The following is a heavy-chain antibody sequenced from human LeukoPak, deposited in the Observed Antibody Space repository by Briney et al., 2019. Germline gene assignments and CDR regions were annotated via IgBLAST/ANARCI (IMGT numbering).Heavy chain of an antibody. CDR2: IQARGST. D-gene: IGHD2-21*01. Sequence: SETLSLTCTVSGDSIRSYYWNWIRQPAGKGLEWIGRIQARGSTNDNPSLKSRIIMSIDTSKNQFSLKLTSVPAADTAVYYCAKHDLITGGKNWFDLCGQGTLVTVSS. V-gene: IGHV4-4*07. CDR3: AKHDLITGGKNWFDL. J-gene: IGHJ5*02. CDR1: GDSIRSYY.